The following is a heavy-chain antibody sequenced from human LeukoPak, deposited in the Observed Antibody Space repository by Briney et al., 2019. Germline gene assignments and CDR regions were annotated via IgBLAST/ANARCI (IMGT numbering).Heavy chain of an antibody. CDR3: ARDFYGDYPGWFDP. CDR2: IYTSGST. V-gene: IGHV4-4*07. Sequence: SETLSLTCTVSGGSISSYHWSWIRQPAGKGLEWIGRIYTSGSTSYNPSLKSRVTISVDTSKNQFSLKLSSVTAADTAVYYCARDFYGDYPGWFDPWGQGILVTVSS. D-gene: IGHD4-17*01. CDR1: GGSISSYH. J-gene: IGHJ5*02.